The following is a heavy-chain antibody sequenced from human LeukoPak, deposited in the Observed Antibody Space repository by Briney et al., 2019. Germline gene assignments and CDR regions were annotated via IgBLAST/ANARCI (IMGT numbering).Heavy chain of an antibody. V-gene: IGHV3-48*03. J-gene: IGHJ4*02. D-gene: IGHD4-17*01. CDR1: GFTFSSYE. CDR2: ISSSGTTI. CDR3: ARETVRNYFDY. Sequence: PGGSLRLSCAASGFTFSSYEMNWVRQAPGKGLEWVSCISSSGTTIYYADSVKGRFTISRDNAKNSLYLQMNSLRAEDTAVYYCARETVRNYFDYWGQGTLVTVSS.